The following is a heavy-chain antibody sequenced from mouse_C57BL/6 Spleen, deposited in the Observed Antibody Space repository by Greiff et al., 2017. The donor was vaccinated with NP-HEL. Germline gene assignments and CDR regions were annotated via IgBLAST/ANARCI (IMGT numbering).Heavy chain of an antibody. CDR2: IDPSDSST. D-gene: IGHD3-2*02. CDR1: GYTFTSYW. CDR3: ARWESSGYDAMDY. Sequence: QVQLQQPGAELVMPGASVKLSCKASGYTFTSYWMHWVKQRPGQGLEWIGEIDPSDSSTNYTQKFKGKSTLTVDKSSSTAYMQLSSLTSEDSAVYYCARWESSGYDAMDYWGQGTSVTVSS. J-gene: IGHJ4*01. V-gene: IGHV1-69*01.